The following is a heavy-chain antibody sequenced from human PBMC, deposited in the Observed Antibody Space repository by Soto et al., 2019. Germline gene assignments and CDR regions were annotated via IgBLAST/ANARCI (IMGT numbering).Heavy chain of an antibody. Sequence: SETLSLTCAVSGGSISSGGYSWSWIRQPPGKGLEWIGFIYHSGSTYSNPSLKSRVTISVDRSKNQFSLKLSSVTAADTAVYYCACVKVITGKIDYWGQGTLVTVSS. V-gene: IGHV4-30-2*01. CDR2: IYHSGST. CDR3: ACVKVITGKIDY. J-gene: IGHJ4*02. CDR1: GGSISSGGYS. D-gene: IGHD2-21*01.